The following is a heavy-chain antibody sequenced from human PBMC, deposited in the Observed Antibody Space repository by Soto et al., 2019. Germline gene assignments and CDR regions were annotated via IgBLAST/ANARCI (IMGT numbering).Heavy chain of an antibody. CDR2: FFPIFDVS. CDR3: ARKAESYGFDI. Sequence: QVQLVQSGAEVKKPGSSVKVSCKASGGTFSNYAINWVRQAPGHRLEWMGGFFPIFDVSTYAQNFRGRVTIIADEPTTTAYMELSDLRSEGTAMYYCARKAESYGFDIWGQGTLVTVSS. CDR1: GGTFSNYA. J-gene: IGHJ3*02. V-gene: IGHV1-69*01. D-gene: IGHD3-10*01.